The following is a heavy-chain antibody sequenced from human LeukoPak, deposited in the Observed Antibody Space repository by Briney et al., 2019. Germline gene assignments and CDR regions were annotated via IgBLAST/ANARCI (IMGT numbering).Heavy chain of an antibody. J-gene: IGHJ6*03. CDR3: ARGDGGYSGYDSYYYYMDV. Sequence: SETLSLTCAVYGGSFIGYYWSWIRQPPGKGLEWIGEINHSGSTNYNPSLKSRVTISVYTSKNQFSLKLSSVTAADTAVYYCARGDGGYSGYDSYYYYMDVWGKGTTVTVSS. CDR1: GGSFIGYY. V-gene: IGHV4-34*01. D-gene: IGHD5-12*01. CDR2: INHSGST.